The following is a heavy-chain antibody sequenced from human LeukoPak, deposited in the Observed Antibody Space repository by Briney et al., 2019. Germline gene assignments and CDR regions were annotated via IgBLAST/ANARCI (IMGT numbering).Heavy chain of an antibody. CDR3: ARGRVRVVPGTGYFDS. V-gene: IGHV4-34*01. CDR2: VNHGGST. Sequence: SETLSLTCAVHGGSLAGYNWNWIRQPPGKELEWIGDVNHGGSTNYNPSLESRITVSIDTWNSQFSLELNSVTAADTAVYYCARGRVRVVPGTGYFDSWSQGSLVIVSS. J-gene: IGHJ4*02. D-gene: IGHD2-2*01. CDR1: GGSLAGYN.